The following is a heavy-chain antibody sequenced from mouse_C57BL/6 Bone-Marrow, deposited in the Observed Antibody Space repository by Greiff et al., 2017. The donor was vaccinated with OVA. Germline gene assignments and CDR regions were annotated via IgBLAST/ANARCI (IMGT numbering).Heavy chain of an antibody. J-gene: IGHJ4*01. CDR3: VRSDRAMDY. CDR1: GFSLTSYG. Sequence: VQLVESGPGLVQPSQCLSITCTVSGFSLTSYGVHWVRQSPGKGLEWLGVIWSGGSTDYNAAFISRLRISKDNSKSQVFFKMNSLQADDSAIYSCVRSDRAMDYWGQGTSVTVSS. CDR2: IWSGGST. V-gene: IGHV2-2*01.